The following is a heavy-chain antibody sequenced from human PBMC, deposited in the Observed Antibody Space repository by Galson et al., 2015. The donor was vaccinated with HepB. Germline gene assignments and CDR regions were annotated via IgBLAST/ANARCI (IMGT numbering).Heavy chain of an antibody. J-gene: IGHJ3*02. V-gene: IGHV1-18*04. CDR2: ISAYNGNT. D-gene: IGHD3-10*01. Sequence: SVKVSCKASGYIFTSYGISWVRQAPGQGLEWMGWISAYNGNTNYARKVQGRVTMTTDTSTSTAYMKLRSLRSDDTAVYYCARDVGEYYYGSGSFAFDIWGQGTMVTVSS. CDR1: GYIFTSYG. CDR3: ARDVGEYYYGSGSFAFDI.